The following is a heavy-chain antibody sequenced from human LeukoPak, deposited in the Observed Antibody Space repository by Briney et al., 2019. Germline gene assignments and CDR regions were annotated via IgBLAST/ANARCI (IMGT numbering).Heavy chain of an antibody. CDR2: ISGSGGST. Sequence: GGSLRLSCAASGFTFSSYAMSWVRQAPGKGLEWVSAISGSGGSTYYANSVKGRFTISRDNSKNTLYLQMNSLRAEDTAAYYCAKSANLVGAEYYFDYWGQGTLVTVSS. CDR3: AKSANLVGAEYYFDY. CDR1: GFTFSSYA. J-gene: IGHJ4*02. V-gene: IGHV3-23*01. D-gene: IGHD1-26*01.